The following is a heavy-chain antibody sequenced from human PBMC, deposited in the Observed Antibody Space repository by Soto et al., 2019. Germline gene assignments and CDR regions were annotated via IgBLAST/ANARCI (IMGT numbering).Heavy chain of an antibody. J-gene: IGHJ6*02. D-gene: IGHD3-22*01. Sequence: EVQLVESGGGWVQPGGSLKLSCAASGFTFSGSAMHWVRQASGKGLAWVGRIRSKANSYATAYAASVKGRFTISRDDSKNTAYLQMNSLKAEDTAVYYCTSSALIDYYYYYGMDVLGQGTTVPVSS. V-gene: IGHV3-73*02. CDR2: IRSKANSYAT. CDR1: GFTFSGSA. CDR3: TSSALIDYYYYYGMDV.